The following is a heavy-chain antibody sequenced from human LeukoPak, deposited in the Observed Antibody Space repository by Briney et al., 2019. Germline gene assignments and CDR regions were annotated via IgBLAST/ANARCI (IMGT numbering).Heavy chain of an antibody. V-gene: IGHV3-30*18. J-gene: IGHJ5*02. CDR1: GFTFSSYG. CDR2: ISYGGSNK. D-gene: IGHD2-15*01. Sequence: GESLRLSCAASGFTFSSYGMHWVRQAPGKGLEWVGVISYGGSNKYYADSVKGRFTISRDNSKNTLYLQMNSLRAADTAVYYCAKEPRYCSGGSCHNWFDPWGQGTLVTVSS. CDR3: AKEPRYCSGGSCHNWFDP.